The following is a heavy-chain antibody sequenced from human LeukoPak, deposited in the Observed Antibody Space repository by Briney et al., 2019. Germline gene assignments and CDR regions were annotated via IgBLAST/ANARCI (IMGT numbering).Heavy chain of an antibody. CDR1: GGSISRGGYY. Sequence: SQTLSLTCSVSGGSISRGGYYWSWIRQHPGKGLEWIGYIYYSGSTYYNPSLKSRVTISVDRSKNHFSLNLSSVTAAGTAVYYCARDRGRKYQLQYWYFDLWGRGTLVTVSS. V-gene: IGHV4-31*03. CDR2: IYYSGST. J-gene: IGHJ2*01. D-gene: IGHD2-2*01. CDR3: ARDRGRKYQLQYWYFDL.